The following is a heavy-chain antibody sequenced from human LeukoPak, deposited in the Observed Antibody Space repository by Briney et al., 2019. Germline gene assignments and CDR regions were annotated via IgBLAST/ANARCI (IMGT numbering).Heavy chain of an antibody. J-gene: IGHJ4*02. V-gene: IGHV3-23*01. CDR3: AKVQLGIGVDY. CDR2: ISDGGSRT. CDR1: GFSFSSYA. Sequence: GGSLRLLCAASGFSFSSYAVRWVRQARGGWLECLSCISDGGSRTYYADSVEGRLTIARDDSKNTLYLQMNSLRAEDTAVYYCAKVQLGIGVDYWGQGTLVTVSS. D-gene: IGHD2-2*01.